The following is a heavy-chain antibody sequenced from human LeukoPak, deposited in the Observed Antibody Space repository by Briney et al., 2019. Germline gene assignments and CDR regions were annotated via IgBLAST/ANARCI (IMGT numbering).Heavy chain of an antibody. CDR2: ISSTGSTI. V-gene: IGHV3-48*02. J-gene: IGHJ4*02. Sequence: GGSLRLSCAASGFAFSSYTMNWVRQAPGKGLEWVSYISSTGSTIYYADSVKGRFTISRDNAKNSLYLQMNSLGDEDTAVYCCARDPCDYWGQGTLVTVSS. CDR3: ARDPCDY. CDR1: GFAFSSYT.